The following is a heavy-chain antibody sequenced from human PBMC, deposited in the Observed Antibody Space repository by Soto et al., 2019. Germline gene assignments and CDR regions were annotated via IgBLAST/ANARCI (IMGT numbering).Heavy chain of an antibody. J-gene: IGHJ4*02. CDR1: GYTFTSYG. CDR3: ARRLTNRLLQGPRRC. D-gene: IGHD2-15*01. V-gene: IGHV1-8*01. CDR2: MNPNSGNT. Sequence: ASVKVSCKAAGYTFTSYGTNWVRQATGQRLEWMGWMNPNSGNTGYAQKFQGRVTMTRNTSISTAYMELSSLRSEDTAVYYCARRLTNRLLQGPRRCWGQGTLVTV.